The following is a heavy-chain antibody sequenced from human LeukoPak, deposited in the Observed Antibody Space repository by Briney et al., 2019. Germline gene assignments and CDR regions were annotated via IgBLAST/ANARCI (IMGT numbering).Heavy chain of an antibody. Sequence: GGSLRLSCAASGFTFSVHAMHWVRQTPGVGLEWVAIIGNDGRDQHYSESVKGRFTISRDNYKNTLFLQLNSLRHEDTALYLCARDLMWGFDYWGQGTLVTVSS. J-gene: IGHJ4*02. CDR3: ARDLMWGFDY. CDR1: GFTFSVHA. D-gene: IGHD7-27*01. CDR2: IGNDGRDQ. V-gene: IGHV3-30*02.